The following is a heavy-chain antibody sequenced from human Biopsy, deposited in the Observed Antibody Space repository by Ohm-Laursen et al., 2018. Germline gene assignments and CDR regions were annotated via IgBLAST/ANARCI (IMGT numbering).Heavy chain of an antibody. CDR1: GYTFTDYY. J-gene: IGHJ6*02. D-gene: IGHD1-26*01. V-gene: IGHV1-2*02. CDR2: INSNSGDT. Sequence: SVKVSCKSSGYTFTDYYMYWVRQAPGQGLEWMGWINSNSGDTNYAQKFQGRVAMTRDTSITTAYLELSSLRSDDTAVYYCARREQLFKPWELLVRGPNGYSYKSMDVWGHGTTVTVSS. CDR3: ARREQLFKPWELLVRGPNGYSYKSMDV.